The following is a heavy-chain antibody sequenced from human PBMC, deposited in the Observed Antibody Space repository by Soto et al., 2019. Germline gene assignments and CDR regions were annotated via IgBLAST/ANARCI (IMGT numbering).Heavy chain of an antibody. V-gene: IGHV3-53*01. CDR1: GFSVSSNY. CDR2: IYTGGST. Sequence: GGSLRLSCAASGFSVSSNYMSWVRQAPGKGLEWVSVIYTGGSTYYADSVKGRFTISRDNSKNTLYLQMNSLRVEDTAVYYCARSINWPDWFDPWGQGILVTVSS. D-gene: IGHD1-1*01. CDR3: ARSINWPDWFDP. J-gene: IGHJ5*02.